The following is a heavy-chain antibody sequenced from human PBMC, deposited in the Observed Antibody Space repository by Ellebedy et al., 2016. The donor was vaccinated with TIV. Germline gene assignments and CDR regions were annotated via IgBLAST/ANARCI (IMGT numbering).Heavy chain of an antibody. J-gene: IGHJ4*02. D-gene: IGHD6-19*01. CDR1: GGSVSSDNYY. CDR2: IFYTWST. CDR3: ARGVAVAGTFYFDY. V-gene: IGHV4-31*01. Sequence: LRLSCTVSGGSVSSDNYYLNWFRRHPGKGLEWIGYIFYTWSTYYNPSLKSLVTISADTSKNQFFLRLSSVTAADTAVYYCARGVAVAGTFYFDYWGQGTLVTVSS.